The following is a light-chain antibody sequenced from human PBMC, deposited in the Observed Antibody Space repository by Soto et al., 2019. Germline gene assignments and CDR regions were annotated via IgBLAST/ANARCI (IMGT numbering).Light chain of an antibody. V-gene: IGKV1-9*01. Sequence: DIQLTQSPSFLSASVGDRVTITCRASQGISSYLAWYQQKPGKAPKLLIYAASTLQSGVPSRFSGSGSATDFTLTISSLQPEDLATYYCQQLNQYPITFGQGTRVEIK. J-gene: IGKJ5*01. CDR3: QQLNQYPIT. CDR1: QGISSY. CDR2: AAS.